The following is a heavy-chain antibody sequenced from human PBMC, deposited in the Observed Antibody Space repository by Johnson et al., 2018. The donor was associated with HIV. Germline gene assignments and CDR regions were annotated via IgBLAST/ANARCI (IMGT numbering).Heavy chain of an antibody. CDR2: ISYDGSEK. CDR3: ARGSRYTYDKDDAYLLHVFDF. J-gene: IGHJ3*01. V-gene: IGHV3-30*04. CDR1: GFTFSSYA. D-gene: IGHD3-9*01. Sequence: QVQLVESGGGVVQPGRSLRLSCAASGFTFSSYAMHWVRQAPGKGLEWVAVISYDGSEKYFADSVKGRFTISRDSSKNTLYLQMNSLRAEDTAVYYCARGSRYTYDKDDAYLLHVFDFWGKGKMVTVSP.